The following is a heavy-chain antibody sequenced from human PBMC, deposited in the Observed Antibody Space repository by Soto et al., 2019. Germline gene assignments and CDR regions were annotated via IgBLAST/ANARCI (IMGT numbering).Heavy chain of an antibody. D-gene: IGHD6-13*01. CDR3: AREAIAAAGTNWFDP. CDR2: INSDGSXT. CDR1: GFTFSSYW. V-gene: IGHV3-74*01. Sequence: GSLRLSCAASGFTFSSYWMHWVRQAPGKGLVWVSRINSDGSXTXXXXXXXXXFTISRDNAKNTLYLQMNSLRAEDTAVYYCAREAIAAAGTNWFDPWGQGTLVTVSS. J-gene: IGHJ5*02.